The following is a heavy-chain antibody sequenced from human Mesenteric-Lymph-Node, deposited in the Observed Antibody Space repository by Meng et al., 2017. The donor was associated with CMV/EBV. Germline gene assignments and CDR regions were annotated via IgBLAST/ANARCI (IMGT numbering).Heavy chain of an antibody. CDR2: IYYSGST. CDR3: ARDQGADGFDP. Sequence: TGSGGSISSGGYYWSWIRQHPGKGLEWFGYIYYSGSTYYNPSLKSRVTISVDTSKNQFSLKLSSVTAADTAVYYCARDQGADGFDPWGQGTLVTVSS. V-gene: IGHV4-31*03. J-gene: IGHJ5*02. CDR1: GGSISSGGYY.